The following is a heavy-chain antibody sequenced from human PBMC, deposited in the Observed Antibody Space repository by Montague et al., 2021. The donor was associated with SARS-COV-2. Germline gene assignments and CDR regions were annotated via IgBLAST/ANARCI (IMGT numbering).Heavy chain of an antibody. Sequence: SETLSLTCTVSGDSISSSGYYWGWIRQPPGKGLEWIATIYYSGNDYYNRSLKSRVTISVDTSKSQFSLKLNAVTAADTAVYYCARLLLPERGSLNGFYFDFWGQGALVTVSS. CDR3: ARLLLPERGSLNGFYFDF. J-gene: IGHJ4*02. CDR1: GDSISSSGYY. CDR2: IYYSGND. V-gene: IGHV4-39*01. D-gene: IGHD2-2*01.